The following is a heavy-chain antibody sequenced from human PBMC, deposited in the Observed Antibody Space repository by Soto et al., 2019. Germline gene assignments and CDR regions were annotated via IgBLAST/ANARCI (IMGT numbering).Heavy chain of an antibody. J-gene: IGHJ6*02. CDR3: ARDPRRYCSSTSCYTRSYYYYYGMDV. CDR2: IIPIFGTA. CDR1: GGTFSSYA. V-gene: IGHV1-69*06. Sequence: SVKVSCKASGGTFSSYAISWVRQAPGQGLEWMGGIIPIFGTANYAQEFQGRVTITADKSTSTAYMELSSLRSEDTAVYYCARDPRRYCSSTSCYTRSYYYYYGMDVWGQGTTVTVSS. D-gene: IGHD2-2*02.